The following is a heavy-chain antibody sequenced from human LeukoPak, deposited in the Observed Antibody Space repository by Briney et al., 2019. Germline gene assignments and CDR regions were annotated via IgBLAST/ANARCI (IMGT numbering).Heavy chain of an antibody. D-gene: IGHD3-22*01. CDR1: GYIFTNFG. CDR2: ISVYNGNT. V-gene: IGHV1-18*01. Sequence: GASVKVSCKASGYIFTNFGFSWVRQAPGQGLEWMGWISVYNGNTNFAQKLQGRVTMTTDTSTTTASMELSDLTSDDTAVYYCARDGHRRYYYDSSGREHAFDIWGQGTMVTVSS. J-gene: IGHJ3*02. CDR3: ARDGHRRYYYDSSGREHAFDI.